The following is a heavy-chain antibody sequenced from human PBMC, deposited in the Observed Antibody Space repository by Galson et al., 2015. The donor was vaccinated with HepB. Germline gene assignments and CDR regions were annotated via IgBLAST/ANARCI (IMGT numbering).Heavy chain of an antibody. CDR3: ARSGTGWAANWLDP. J-gene: IGHJ5*02. V-gene: IGHV1-2*02. Sequence: SVKVSCKASGYTFTAYYMHWVRQAPGQGLEWAGWMNPQNGATTYAQKFQGRVTMTSDTSINTAYMDLISLRSDDTALYFCARSGTGWAANWLDPWGPGTLVTVSS. CDR1: GYTFTAYY. D-gene: IGHD6-19*01. CDR2: MNPQNGAT.